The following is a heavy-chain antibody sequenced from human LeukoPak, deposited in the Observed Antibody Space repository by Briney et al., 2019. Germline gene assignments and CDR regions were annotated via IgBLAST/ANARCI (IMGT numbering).Heavy chain of an antibody. Sequence: PSETLSLTCAVYGGSFSGYYWSWIRQPPGKGLEWIGEINHSGSTNYSPSLKSRVTISVDTSKNQFSLKLSSVTAADTAVYYCARGPDYDILTGVSGDYYYYMDVWGKGTTVTVSS. CDR1: GGSFSGYY. J-gene: IGHJ6*03. CDR3: ARGPDYDILTGVSGDYYYYMDV. CDR2: INHSGST. D-gene: IGHD3-9*01. V-gene: IGHV4-34*01.